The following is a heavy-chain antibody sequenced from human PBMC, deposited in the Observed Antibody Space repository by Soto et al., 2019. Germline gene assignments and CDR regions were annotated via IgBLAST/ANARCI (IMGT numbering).Heavy chain of an antibody. CDR1: GYSLTGYF. V-gene: IGHV1-2*02. Sequence: GASVKVSCKASGYSLTGYFVHWGRQAPGPGLEGMGWINQDTGATKYAQKFRGRVTMTRDTSITTAYMELSRLRSDDTAVYYCAREKDYDILTVYTRAGGLDYWGQGTQVTVSS. J-gene: IGHJ4*02. CDR3: AREKDYDILTVYTRAGGLDY. D-gene: IGHD3-9*01. CDR2: INQDTGAT.